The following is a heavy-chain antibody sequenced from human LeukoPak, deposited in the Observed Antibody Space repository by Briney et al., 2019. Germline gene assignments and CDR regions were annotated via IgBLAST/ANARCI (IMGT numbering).Heavy chain of an antibody. V-gene: IGHV3-23*01. J-gene: IGHJ4*02. CDR3: AKVRPLIVVVTATQYYFDY. Sequence: TGGSLRLSCAASGFTFSSYAMSWVRQAPEKGREWVSAISGCGGSTYYADSVKGRFTISRDNSKNTLYLQMNSLRAEDTAVYYCAKVRPLIVVVTATQYYFDYWGQGTLVTVSS. CDR1: GFTFSSYA. D-gene: IGHD2-21*02. CDR2: ISGCGGST.